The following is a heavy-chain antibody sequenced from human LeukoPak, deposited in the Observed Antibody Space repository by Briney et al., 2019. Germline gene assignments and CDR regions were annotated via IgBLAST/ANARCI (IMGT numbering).Heavy chain of an antibody. Sequence: SETLSLTCTVSGGSISSYYWSWIRQPPGKGLEWIGYIYYSGGTNYNPSLKSRVTISVDTSKNQFSLKLSSVTAADTAVYYCARGAVAGRGGHFDYWGQGTLVTVSS. D-gene: IGHD6-19*01. V-gene: IGHV4-59*01. CDR3: ARGAVAGRGGHFDY. CDR1: GGSISSYY. CDR2: IYYSGGT. J-gene: IGHJ4*02.